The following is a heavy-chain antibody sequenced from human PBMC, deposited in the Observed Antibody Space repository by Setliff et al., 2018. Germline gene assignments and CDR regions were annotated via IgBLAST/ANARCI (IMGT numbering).Heavy chain of an antibody. CDR2: IYTSWST. D-gene: IGHD3-3*01. CDR3: ARMSGFQYIDV. CDR1: GDSISSRRNY. Sequence: PSETLSLTCTVSGDSISSRRNYWGWFRQPAGKELGWIGQIYTSWSTNYNPSLKSRFTISLDTSKNQFSPSLTSVTAEDTAVYYCARMSGFQYIDVWDKGTTVTVSS. V-gene: IGHV4-61*09. J-gene: IGHJ6*03.